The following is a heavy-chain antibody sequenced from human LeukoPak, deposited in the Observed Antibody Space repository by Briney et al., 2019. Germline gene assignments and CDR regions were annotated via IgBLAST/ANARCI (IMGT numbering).Heavy chain of an antibody. CDR1: GFTFSSYA. Sequence: QPGGSLRLSCAASGFTFSSYAMSWVRQAPGKGLEWVSAISGSGGSTYYADSVKGRFTISRDNAKNTLYLQMNSLRAEDTVVYYCAKDQWPFSYDILTGANAFDIWGQGTMVTVSS. J-gene: IGHJ3*02. CDR2: ISGSGGST. D-gene: IGHD3-9*01. CDR3: AKDQWPFSYDILTGANAFDI. V-gene: IGHV3-23*01.